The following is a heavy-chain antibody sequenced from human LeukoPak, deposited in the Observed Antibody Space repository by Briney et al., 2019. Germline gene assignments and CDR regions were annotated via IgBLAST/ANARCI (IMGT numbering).Heavy chain of an antibody. CDR1: GGSISTYY. Sequence: PSETESLTCTVSGGSISTYYWSWIRQPPGKGLEWIGYIHYSGTTKYNPSLKSRVAISVDTSKNQFSLMLTSLTAADTAVYYCARDRGSSGWFYFDYWGEGTFVSVSS. CDR2: IHYSGTT. CDR3: ARDRGSSGWFYFDY. V-gene: IGHV4-59*01. D-gene: IGHD6-19*01. J-gene: IGHJ4*02.